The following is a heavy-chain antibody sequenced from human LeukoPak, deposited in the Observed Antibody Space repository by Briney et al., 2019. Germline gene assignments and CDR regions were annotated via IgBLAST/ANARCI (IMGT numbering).Heavy chain of an antibody. D-gene: IGHD3-10*02. CDR1: GFTFSTYS. Sequence: GGSLRLSCAASGFTFSTYSMNWVRQAPGKGLEWVSYISSSSSTIYYADSVKGRFTISRDNAKNSLYLQMNSLRAEDTAVYYCAELGITMIGGVWGKGTTVTISS. CDR2: ISSSSSTI. CDR3: AELGITMIGGV. J-gene: IGHJ6*04. V-gene: IGHV3-48*01.